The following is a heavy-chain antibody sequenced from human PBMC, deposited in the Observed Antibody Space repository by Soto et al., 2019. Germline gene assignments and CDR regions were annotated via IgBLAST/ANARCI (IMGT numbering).Heavy chain of an antibody. CDR2: ISGSGGST. V-gene: IGHV3-23*01. Sequence: EVQLLKSGGGLVQPGGSLRLSCAASGFTFSSYAMSWVRQAPGKGLEWVSAISGSGGSTFYADSMMGRFPISRDNSKSTLYLQRNTLRAEDTAVYYCSKGRSYMDSLTVPAVRISPDSGGQGTMGTVAS. D-gene: IGHD2-2*03. CDR1: GFTFSSYA. J-gene: IGHJ4*02. CDR3: SKGRSYMDSLTVPAVRISPDS.